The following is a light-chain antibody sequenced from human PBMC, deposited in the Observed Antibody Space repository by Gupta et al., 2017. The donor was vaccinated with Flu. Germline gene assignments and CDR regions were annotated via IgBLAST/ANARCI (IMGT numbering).Light chain of an antibody. CDR3: EAWDDSRNGNYV. Sequence: SRRTSNTGSSDVNCYHPLPDAAPNLLLFVNNRRPCGAPDRCFGSKSGTSASLAISGPQSEEEADYYCEAWDDSRNGNYVFGTGTKVTAL. CDR2: VNN. J-gene: IGLJ1*01. CDR1: TSNTGSSD. V-gene: IGLV1-44*01.